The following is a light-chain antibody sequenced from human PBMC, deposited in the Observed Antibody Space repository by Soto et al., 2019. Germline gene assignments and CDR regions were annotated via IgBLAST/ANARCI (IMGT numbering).Light chain of an antibody. CDR1: QSVISND. CDR2: GAS. V-gene: IGKV3-20*01. J-gene: IGKJ1*01. CDR3: HQYYTTPWT. Sequence: EILWSRSPSTLSFSPGNRATLSSSPSQSVISNDLAWYQQNPGQAPRLLIYGASSRATGIPDRFSGSGSGTDFTLTISSLQAEDVALYYCHQYYTTPWTFGQGTKVDIK.